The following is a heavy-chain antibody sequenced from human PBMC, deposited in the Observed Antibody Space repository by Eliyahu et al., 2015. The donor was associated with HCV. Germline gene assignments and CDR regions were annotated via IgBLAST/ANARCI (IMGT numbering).Heavy chain of an antibody. J-gene: IGHJ4*02. CDR3: TKELIWFGDVEY. D-gene: IGHD3-10*01. Sequence: EVQLLDSGAGLVKPGESLRLSCKVSGFTFSNFAMSWVRQAPGKGLEWVSGISNTAGSTYYADSVRGRFTISRDNSRDTLNLQMDSLRGDDTAVYYCTKELIWFGDVEYWGQGIQVTVSS. CDR2: ISNTAGST. V-gene: IGHV3-23*01. CDR1: GFTFSNFA.